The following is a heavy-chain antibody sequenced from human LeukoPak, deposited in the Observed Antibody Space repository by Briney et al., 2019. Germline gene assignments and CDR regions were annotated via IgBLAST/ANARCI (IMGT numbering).Heavy chain of an antibody. J-gene: IGHJ4*02. D-gene: IGHD3-22*01. CDR2: ISSSGSTT. Sequence: GGSLRLSCAASGFTFSSYEMNWVRQAPGKGLEWVSYISSSGSTTNYADSVKGRFTISRDNAKNSLYLQMKSLRGEDTAVYYCARDWYEDDSRGSWGQGTLITVSS. CDR1: GFTFSSYE. CDR3: ARDWYEDDSRGS. V-gene: IGHV3-48*03.